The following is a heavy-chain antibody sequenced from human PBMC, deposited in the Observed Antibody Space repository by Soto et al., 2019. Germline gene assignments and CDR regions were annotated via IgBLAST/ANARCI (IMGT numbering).Heavy chain of an antibody. CDR2: IRGTGDNT. CDR3: ARVRRFTVYGVDNRFDY. V-gene: IGHV3-23*01. D-gene: IGHD1-1*01. Sequence: GSLRLSCKASGFSFSDYAMTWVRQAPGKGLEWGSVIRGTGDNTFYAASVKGRFAISRDNSKNVLYLQMNSRSADDAAVYFGARVRRFTVYGVDNRFDYWGLGSLVTVSS. J-gene: IGHJ4*01. CDR1: GFSFSDYA.